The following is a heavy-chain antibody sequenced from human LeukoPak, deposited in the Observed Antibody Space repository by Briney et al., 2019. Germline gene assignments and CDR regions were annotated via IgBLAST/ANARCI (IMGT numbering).Heavy chain of an antibody. CDR2: ISSSSSYI. D-gene: IGHD2-15*01. CDR3: YAYCSGVDCHLGGAFDI. J-gene: IGHJ3*02. Sequence: GGSLRLSCAASGFTFSIYTMNWVRQAPGKGLEWVSSISSSSSYIYYADSVKGRFTISRDNAKNSLDLQMNSLSAEDTAIYYCYAYCSGVDCHLGGAFDIWGQGTMVTVSS. V-gene: IGHV3-21*01. CDR1: GFTFSIYT.